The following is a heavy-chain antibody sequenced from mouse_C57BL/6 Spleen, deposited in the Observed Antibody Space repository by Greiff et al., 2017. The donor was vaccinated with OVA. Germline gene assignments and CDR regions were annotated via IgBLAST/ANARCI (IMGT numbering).Heavy chain of an antibody. V-gene: IGHV1-55*01. CDR2: IYPGSGST. D-gene: IGHD1-1*01. CDR1: GYTFTSYW. Sequence: QVQLKQPGAELVKPGASVKMSCKASGYTFTSYWITWVKQRPGQGLEWIGDIYPGSGSTNYNEKFKSKATLTVDTSSSTAYMQLSSLTSEDSAVEYCARFPCTTVRAWFAYWGQGTLVTVSA. CDR3: ARFPCTTVRAWFAY. J-gene: IGHJ3*01.